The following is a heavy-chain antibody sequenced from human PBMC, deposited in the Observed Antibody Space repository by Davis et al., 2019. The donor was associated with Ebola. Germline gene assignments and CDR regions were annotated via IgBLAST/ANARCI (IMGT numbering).Heavy chain of an antibody. CDR3: ARDSGSYPANWFDP. Sequence: AASVKVSCKASGGTFSSYAISWVRQAPGQRLEWMGWINAGNGNTKYSQKFQGRVTITRDTSASTAYMELSSLRSEDTAVYYCARDSGSYPANWFDPWGQGTLVTVSS. CDR2: INAGNGNT. V-gene: IGHV1-3*01. J-gene: IGHJ5*02. D-gene: IGHD1-26*01. CDR1: GGTFSSYA.